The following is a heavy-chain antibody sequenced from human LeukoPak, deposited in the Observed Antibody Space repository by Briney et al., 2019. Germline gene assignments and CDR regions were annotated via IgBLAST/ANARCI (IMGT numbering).Heavy chain of an antibody. Sequence: ASVKVSCKASGGTFSSYAISWVRQAPGQGLEWMGRIIPILGIANYAQKFQGRVTITADKSTSTAYMELSSLRSEDTAVYDCAGSIAAAGTAYFDYWGQGTLVTVSS. D-gene: IGHD6-13*01. CDR1: GGTFSSYA. CDR2: IIPILGIA. CDR3: AGSIAAAGTAYFDY. J-gene: IGHJ4*02. V-gene: IGHV1-69*04.